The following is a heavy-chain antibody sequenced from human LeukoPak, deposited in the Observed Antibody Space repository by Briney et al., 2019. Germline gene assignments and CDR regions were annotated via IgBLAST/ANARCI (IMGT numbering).Heavy chain of an antibody. CDR3: ATLEGFGVVTNYYFDY. J-gene: IGHJ4*02. D-gene: IGHD3-3*01. CDR1: GGSISSGDYY. Sequence: SETLSLTCTVSGGSISSGDYYWSWIRQPPGKGLEWIGYIYYSGSTYSNPSLKSRLTISVDTSKNQFSLKLSSVTAADTAVYYCATLEGFGVVTNYYFDYWGQGTLVTVSS. CDR2: IYYSGST. V-gene: IGHV4-30-4*08.